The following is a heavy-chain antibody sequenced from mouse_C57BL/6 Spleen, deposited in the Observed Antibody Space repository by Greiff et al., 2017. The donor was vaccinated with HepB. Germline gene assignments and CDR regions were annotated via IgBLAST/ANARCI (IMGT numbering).Heavy chain of an antibody. J-gene: IGHJ4*01. CDR3: AREGWDAMDY. Sequence: QVQLKESGPELVKPGASVKISCKASGYSFTSYYIHWVKQRPGQGLEWIGWIYPGSGNTKYNEKFKGKATLTADTSSSTAYMQLSSLTSEDSAVYYCAREGWDAMDYWGQGTSVTVSS. V-gene: IGHV1-66*01. CDR2: IYPGSGNT. D-gene: IGHD1-1*02. CDR1: GYSFTSYY.